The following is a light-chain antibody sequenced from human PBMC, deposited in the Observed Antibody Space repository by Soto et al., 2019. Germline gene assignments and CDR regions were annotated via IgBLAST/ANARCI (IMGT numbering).Light chain of an antibody. CDR1: SSDVGTYNS. CDR2: EVS. J-gene: IGLJ1*01. Sequence: QSVLTQPRSVSGSPGQSVTISCTGTSSDVGTYNSVSWYQQRPGKAPKLIIYEVSKRPSGVPDRFSGSKSGNTASLTVSGLQAEDEGDYYCCSYGGGNNFYVFGTGTKLTVL. CDR3: CSYGGGNNFYV. V-gene: IGLV2-11*01.